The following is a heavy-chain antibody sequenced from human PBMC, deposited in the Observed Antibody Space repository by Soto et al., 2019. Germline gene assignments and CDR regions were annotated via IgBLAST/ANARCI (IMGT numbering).Heavy chain of an antibody. D-gene: IGHD2-15*01. J-gene: IGHJ6*03. CDR1: GDSVSSNSAA. V-gene: IGHV6-1*01. Sequence: QSQTLSLTCAISGDSVSSNSAAWNWIRQSPSRGLEWLGRTYYRSKWYNDYAVSVKSRITINPDTSKNQFSLQLNSVTPEETAVYYCARGGQYCSGGSCYGRNYYYYYMDVWGKGTTVTVSS. CDR2: TYYRSKWYN. CDR3: ARGGQYCSGGSCYGRNYYYYYMDV.